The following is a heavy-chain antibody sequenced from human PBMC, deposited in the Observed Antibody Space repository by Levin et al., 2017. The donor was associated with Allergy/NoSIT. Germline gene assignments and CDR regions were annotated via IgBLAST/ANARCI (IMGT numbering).Heavy chain of an antibody. Sequence: SVKVSCKASGGTFSTYTISWVRQAPGQGLEWMGRIIPILRIANYAQKFQGRVTITADKSTSTAYMELSSLRSEDTAVYYCARETAYYDILTGYTDPSPFDYWGQGTLVTVSS. CDR3: ARETAYYDILTGYTDPSPFDY. D-gene: IGHD3-9*01. CDR1: GGTFSTYT. CDR2: IIPILRIA. J-gene: IGHJ4*02. V-gene: IGHV1-69*04.